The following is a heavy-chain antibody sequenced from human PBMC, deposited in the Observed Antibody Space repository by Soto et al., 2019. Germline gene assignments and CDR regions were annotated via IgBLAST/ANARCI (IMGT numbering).Heavy chain of an antibody. D-gene: IGHD3-3*01. Sequence: SETLSLTCAISGDSVSSNSAAWNWIRQSPSRGLEWLGRTYYRSKWYNDYAVSVKSRITINPDTSKNQFSLQLNSVTPEDTAVYYCARDPRIVVLRLLEWFKTHYYYGMDVWGQGTTVTVSS. CDR2: TYYRSKWYN. J-gene: IGHJ6*02. V-gene: IGHV6-1*01. CDR1: GDSVSSNSAA. CDR3: ARDPRIVVLRLLEWFKTHYYYGMDV.